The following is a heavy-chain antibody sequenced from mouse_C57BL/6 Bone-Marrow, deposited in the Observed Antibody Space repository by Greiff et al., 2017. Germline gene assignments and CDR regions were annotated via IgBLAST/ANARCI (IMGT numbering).Heavy chain of an antibody. V-gene: IGHV1-81*01. D-gene: IGHD1-1*01. CDR3: ARSCTAQATGENYFAY. J-gene: IGHJ2*01. CDR1: GYTFTSYG. CDR2: IYPRSGNT. Sequence: VQLQQSGAELARPGASVKLSCKASGYTFTSYGISWVKQRTGQGLEWIGEIYPRSGNTYYNEKFKGKATLTADKSSSTAYMELRSLTSEDSAVYFCARSCTAQATGENYFAYWGQGTTRTASS.